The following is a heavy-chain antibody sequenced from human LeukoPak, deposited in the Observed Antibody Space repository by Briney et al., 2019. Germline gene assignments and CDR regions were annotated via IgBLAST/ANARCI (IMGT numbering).Heavy chain of an antibody. V-gene: IGHV1-46*01. CDR1: GYSFTGYY. Sequence: ASVKVSCKASGYSFTGYYMHWVRQAPGQGLEWMGIISPSGASTSYAQKFQGRVTMTRDTSTSTVYMELSSLRSEDTAVYYCTRGGYGGPRVAFDYWGQGTLVTVSS. CDR3: TRGGYGGPRVAFDY. CDR2: ISPSGAST. D-gene: IGHD1-1*01. J-gene: IGHJ4*02.